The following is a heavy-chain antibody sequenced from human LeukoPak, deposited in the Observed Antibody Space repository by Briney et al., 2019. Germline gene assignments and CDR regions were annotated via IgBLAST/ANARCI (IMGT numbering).Heavy chain of an antibody. CDR2: ISYDGSNK. J-gene: IGHJ5*02. CDR1: GFTFSSYG. V-gene: IGHV3-30*18. Sequence: GGSLRLSCAASGFTFSSYGMHWVRQAPGKGLEWVAVISYDGSNKYYADSAKGRFTISRDNSKNTLYLQMNSLRAEDTAVYYCAKGAGSGSYYNEGGNWFDPWGQGTLVTVSS. CDR3: AKGAGSGSYYNEGGNWFDP. D-gene: IGHD3-10*01.